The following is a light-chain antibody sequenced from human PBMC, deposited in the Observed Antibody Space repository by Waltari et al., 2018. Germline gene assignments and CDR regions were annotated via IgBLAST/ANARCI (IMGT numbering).Light chain of an antibody. CDR1: SSDVGTYNY. CDR2: DVS. CDR3: SSYISSSTLEL. V-gene: IGLV2-14*03. Sequence: QSALTQPAPVSGSPGQSITIPCTATSSDVGTYNYVPWYQQHPGKAPKLMIFDVSIRPSGVSKRFAVSKSGNTAALTISGLQAEDEADYYCSSYISSSTLELFGGGTSLTVL. J-gene: IGLJ2*01.